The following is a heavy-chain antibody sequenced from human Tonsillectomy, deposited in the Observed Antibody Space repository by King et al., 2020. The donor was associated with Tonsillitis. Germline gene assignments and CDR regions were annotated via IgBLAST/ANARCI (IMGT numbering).Heavy chain of an antibody. D-gene: IGHD4-17*01. Sequence: QLQESGPGLVKPSQTLSLTCTVSGGSISSGGYYWSWIRQHPGKGLEWIGYIYYSGSTYYNQSLKSRVTISVDTSKNQFSLKLSSVTAADTAVYYCARDDYGEGYYGMDVWGQGTTVTVSS. J-gene: IGHJ6*02. CDR2: IYYSGST. CDR1: GGSISSGGYY. V-gene: IGHV4-31*03. CDR3: ARDDYGEGYYGMDV.